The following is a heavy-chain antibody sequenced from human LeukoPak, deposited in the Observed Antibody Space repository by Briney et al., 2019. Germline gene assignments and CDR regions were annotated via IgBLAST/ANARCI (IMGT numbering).Heavy chain of an antibody. CDR2: INWNGGST. Sequence: GGSLRLXCAASGFTFDDYGMSWVRQAPGKGLEWVSGINWNGGSTGYADSVKGRFTISRDNAKNSLYLQMNSLRAEDTALYYCARDTGGIYYDSSEYFDYWGQGTLVTVSS. CDR3: ARDTGGIYYDSSEYFDY. J-gene: IGHJ4*02. D-gene: IGHD3-22*01. CDR1: GFTFDDYG. V-gene: IGHV3-20*04.